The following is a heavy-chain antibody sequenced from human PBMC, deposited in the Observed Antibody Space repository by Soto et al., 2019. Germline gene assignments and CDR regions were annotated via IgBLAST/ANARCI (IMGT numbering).Heavy chain of an antibody. V-gene: IGHV4-39*01. CDR1: GGSISSSSYY. D-gene: IGHD3-22*01. CDR3: ARLLYDSRGYYYFDY. CDR2: VYYSGST. Sequence: QLQLQESGPGLVKPSETLSLTCTVSGGSISSSSYYWGWIRQPPGKGLEWIGSVYYSGSTYDNPSLKSSITLSVDTSKSQFSLKLTSVTAADTAVYYCARLLYDSRGYYYFDYWGQGTLVTVSS. J-gene: IGHJ4*02.